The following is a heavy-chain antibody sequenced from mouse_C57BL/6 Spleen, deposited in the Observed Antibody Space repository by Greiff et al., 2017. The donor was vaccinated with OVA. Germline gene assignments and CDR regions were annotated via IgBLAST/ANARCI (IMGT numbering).Heavy chain of an antibody. V-gene: IGHV14-1*01. J-gene: IGHJ2*01. Sequence: EVQLQQSGAELVRPGASVKLSCKASGFNIKDYYMHWVKQRPEQGLEWIGRIDPEDGDTEYDPKFQGKATMTADKSSNTAYLQLSSLPSEDTAVYYCTTCDSYYGSKYYFGCWGKGTTLSASS. CDR1: GFNIKDYY. CDR2: IDPEDGDT. D-gene: IGHD1-1*01. CDR3: TTCDSYYGSKYYFGC.